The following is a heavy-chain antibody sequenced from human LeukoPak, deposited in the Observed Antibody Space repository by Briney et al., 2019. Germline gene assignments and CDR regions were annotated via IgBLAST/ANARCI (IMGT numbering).Heavy chain of an antibody. Sequence: SETLSLTCTVSGASISSYYWTWIRQPPGKGLEWIGYVYNSGSISYNPSLRGRVTISVDTSKNQFSLRLTSVTAADTAVYYCAGGYSYDDYWGQGTLVTVSS. D-gene: IGHD5-18*01. J-gene: IGHJ4*02. CDR2: VYNSGSI. CDR3: AGGYSYDDY. V-gene: IGHV4-59*01. CDR1: GASISSYY.